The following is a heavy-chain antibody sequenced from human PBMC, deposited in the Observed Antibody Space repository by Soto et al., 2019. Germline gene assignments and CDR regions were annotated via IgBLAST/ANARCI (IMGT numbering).Heavy chain of an antibody. CDR3: ARDIAAAGTSYYYYGMDV. J-gene: IGHJ6*02. V-gene: IGHV3-33*01. CDR1: GFTFSSYG. Sequence: QVQLVESGGGVVQPGRSLRLSCAASGFTFSSYGMHWVRQAPGKGLEWVAVIWYDGSNKYYADSVKGRFTISRDNPKNTLYLQMNSLRAEDTAVYYCARDIAAAGTSYYYYGMDVWGQGTTVTVSS. CDR2: IWYDGSNK. D-gene: IGHD6-13*01.